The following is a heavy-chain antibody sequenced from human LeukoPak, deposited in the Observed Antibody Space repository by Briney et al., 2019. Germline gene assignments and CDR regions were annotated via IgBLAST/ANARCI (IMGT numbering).Heavy chain of an antibody. CDR2: ISSSSSYI. CDR3: ARDAGSGWPRPDY. Sequence: GGSLRLSCAVSGFTFSSYRMNWVRQAPGKGLEWVSSISSSSSYIYYADSVKGRFTISRDNAKNSLYLQMNSLRAEDTAVYYCARDAGSGWPRPDYWGQGTLVTVSS. D-gene: IGHD6-19*01. CDR1: GFTFSSYR. J-gene: IGHJ4*02. V-gene: IGHV3-21*01.